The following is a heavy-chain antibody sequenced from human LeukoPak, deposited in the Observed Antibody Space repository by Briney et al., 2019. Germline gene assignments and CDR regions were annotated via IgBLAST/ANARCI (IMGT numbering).Heavy chain of an antibody. CDR2: IQDSETT. D-gene: IGHD3-10*01. J-gene: IGHJ4*02. V-gene: IGHV4-59*12. CDR3: ARRLRMFRGVPFDY. Sequence: SETLSLTCTVSGGSISSYCWSWIRQPPGKGLEWIGYIQDSETTNYNPSLRSRVTISVDTSKNQFSLKLNSVTAADTAVYYCARRLRMFRGVPFDYWGQGTLVTVSS. CDR1: GGSISSYC.